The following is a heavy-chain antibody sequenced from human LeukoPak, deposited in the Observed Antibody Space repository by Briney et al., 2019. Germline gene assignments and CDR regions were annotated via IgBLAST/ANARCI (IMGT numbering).Heavy chain of an antibody. CDR2: ISYSGST. V-gene: IGHV4-59*01. CDR3: ARLNDCTNGVCFYYFDF. CDR1: GDSISGYY. Sequence: SETLSLTCTVSGDSISGYYWSWIRQPPGKGLEWIGSISYSGSTNYNPSLKSRATISVDTFKNQFSLKLTSVTAADTAVYYCARLNDCTNGVCFYYFDFWGQGTLVTVSS. J-gene: IGHJ4*02. D-gene: IGHD2-8*01.